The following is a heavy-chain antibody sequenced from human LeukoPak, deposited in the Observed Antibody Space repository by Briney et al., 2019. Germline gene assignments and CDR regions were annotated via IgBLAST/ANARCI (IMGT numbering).Heavy chain of an antibody. CDR3: ARENLELRYFDWLLRAGYNWFDP. Sequence: GGSLRLSCAASGLTFSSYWMSWVRQAPGKGLEWVANIKQDGSEKYYVDSVKGRFTISRDNAKNSLYLQMNSLRAEDTAVYYCARENLELRYFDWLLRAGYNWFDPWGQGTLVTVSS. D-gene: IGHD3-9*01. CDR1: GLTFSSYW. J-gene: IGHJ5*02. CDR2: IKQDGSEK. V-gene: IGHV3-7*03.